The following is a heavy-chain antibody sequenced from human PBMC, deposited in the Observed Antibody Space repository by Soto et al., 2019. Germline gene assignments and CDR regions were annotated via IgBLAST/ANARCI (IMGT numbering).Heavy chain of an antibody. CDR1: GGTFSSYA. J-gene: IGHJ6*02. D-gene: IGHD3-22*01. CDR2: IIPIFGRA. CDR3: ARVYSSGLSRYYYYGMDV. Sequence: ASVKVSCQATGGTFSSYAISWVREAPGQGLEWMGGIIPIFGRANYAQKFQGRVTITADESSSTAYMELSSLRSEDTAVYYCARVYSSGLSRYYYYGMDVWGQGTTVTVS. V-gene: IGHV1-69*13.